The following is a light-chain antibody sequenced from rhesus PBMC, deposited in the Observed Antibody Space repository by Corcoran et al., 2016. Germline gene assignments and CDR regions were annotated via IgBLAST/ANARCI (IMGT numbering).Light chain of an antibody. V-gene: IGKV1-74*01. CDR2: KAS. J-gene: IGKJ3*01. CDR1: ENVNNY. CDR3: QHNYGTPPFT. Sequence: DIQMTQSPSSLSASVGDRVTITCRTSENVNNYLNWYQQKPGKAPKLLIYKASTLQSGVPSRFSGSGSGTDYTFTISSLQSEDVATYYCQHNYGTPPFTVGPGTKLDIK.